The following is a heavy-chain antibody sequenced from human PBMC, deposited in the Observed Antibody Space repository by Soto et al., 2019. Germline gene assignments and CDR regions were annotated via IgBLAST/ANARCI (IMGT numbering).Heavy chain of an antibody. J-gene: IGHJ6*03. CDR2: IKSKTDGGTT. D-gene: IGHD6-6*01. CDR1: GFAFXNAW. CDR3: TTVELGYSSSSPYYYYYYMDV. V-gene: IGHV3-15*01. Sequence: GSLRLSCXASGFAFXNAWMSWVRQAPGKGLEWVGRIKSKTDGGTTDYAAPVKGRFTISRDDSKNTLYLQMNSLKTEDTAVYYCTTVELGYSSSSPYYYYYYMDVWGKGTTVTVSS.